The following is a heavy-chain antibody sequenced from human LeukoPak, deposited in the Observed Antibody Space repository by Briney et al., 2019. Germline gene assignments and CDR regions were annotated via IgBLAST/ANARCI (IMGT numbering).Heavy chain of an antibody. CDR1: GFTFTSSW. Sequence: GGSLRLSCAASGFTFTSSWMHWVHQAPGKGLVWVSRINGDGSSTSYADSVKGRFTISRDNAKNTVYLQMNSLRAEDTAVYYCAKMDVGWGQGTLVTVSS. D-gene: IGHD5-24*01. CDR3: AKMDVG. V-gene: IGHV3-74*01. CDR2: INGDGSST. J-gene: IGHJ4*02.